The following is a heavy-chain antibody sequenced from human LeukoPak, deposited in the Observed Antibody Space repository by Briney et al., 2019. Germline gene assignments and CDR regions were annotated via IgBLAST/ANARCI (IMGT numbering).Heavy chain of an antibody. V-gene: IGHV1-69*13. D-gene: IGHD2-2*01. Sequence: SVKVSCKASGGTFSSYAISWVRQAPGQGLEWMGGIIPIFGTANYAQKFQGRVTITADESTSTAYMELSSLRSEDTAVYYCARGGYCSSTNCLPDWFDPWGQGTLVTVSS. CDR2: IIPIFGTA. J-gene: IGHJ5*02. CDR3: ARGGYCSSTNCLPDWFDP. CDR1: GGTFSSYA.